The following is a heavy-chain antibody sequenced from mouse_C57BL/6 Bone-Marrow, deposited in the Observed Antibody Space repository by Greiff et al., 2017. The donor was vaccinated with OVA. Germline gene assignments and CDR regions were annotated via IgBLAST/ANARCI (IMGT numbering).Heavy chain of an antibody. CDR3: VRDIDGYYAMDY. CDR1: GFTFNTYA. Sequence: DVMLVESGGGLVQPKGSLKLSCAASGFTFNTYAMYWVRQAPGKGLEWVARIRSKSSNYATSYAESVKDRFTISRDDSQSMLYLQMNNLKTEDTAMYYCVRDIDGYYAMDYWGQGTSVTVSS. CDR2: IRSKSSNYAT. J-gene: IGHJ4*01. V-gene: IGHV10-3*01.